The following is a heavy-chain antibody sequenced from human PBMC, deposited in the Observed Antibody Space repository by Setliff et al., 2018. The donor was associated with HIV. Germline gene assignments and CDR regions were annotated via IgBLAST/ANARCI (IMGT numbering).Heavy chain of an antibody. CDR2: IYYTGST. V-gene: IGHV4-38-2*02. D-gene: IGHD3-10*01. CDR1: GYSISSGYY. Sequence: SETLSLTCTVTGYSISSGYYWAWIRQPPGKGLEWIGYIYYTGSTDYNPSLMSRVTISLDTPKNQFSLKLNSVIAADTAVYYCARNRVPSSLWGQGTLVTVSS. J-gene: IGHJ4*02. CDR3: ARNRVPSSL.